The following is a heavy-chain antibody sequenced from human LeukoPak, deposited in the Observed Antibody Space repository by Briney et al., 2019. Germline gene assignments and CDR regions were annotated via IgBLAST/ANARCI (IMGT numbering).Heavy chain of an antibody. CDR3: ARSRYGWFDP. J-gene: IGHJ5*02. CDR2: IYYSGST. V-gene: IGHV4-31*03. Sequence: PSETLFLTCTVSGGSISSGGYYWSWIRQHPGKGLEWIGYIYYSGSTYYNPSLKSRVTISVDTSKNQFSLKLSSVTAADTAVYYCARSRYGWFDPWGQGTLVTVSS. CDR1: GGSISSGGYY. D-gene: IGHD4-17*01.